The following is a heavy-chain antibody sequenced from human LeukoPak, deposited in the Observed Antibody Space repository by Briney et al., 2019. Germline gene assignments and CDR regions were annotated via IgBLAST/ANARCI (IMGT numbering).Heavy chain of an antibody. CDR1: GFTVSSNY. CDR2: IYSGGST. V-gene: IGHV3-66*02. D-gene: IGHD6-13*01. CDR3: AKDVRAAAGLYYYYYMDV. J-gene: IGHJ6*03. Sequence: GGSLRLSCAASGFTVSSNYMSWVRQAPGKGLEWVSVIYSGGSTYYADSVKGRFTISRDNSKNTLYLQMNSLRAEDTAVYYCAKDVRAAAGLYYYYYMDVWGKGTTVTVSS.